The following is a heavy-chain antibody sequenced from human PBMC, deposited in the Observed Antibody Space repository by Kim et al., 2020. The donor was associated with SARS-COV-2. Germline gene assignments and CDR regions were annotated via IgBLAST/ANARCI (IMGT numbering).Heavy chain of an antibody. Sequence: SQKVQGRVTITRDTSASTVYMEVSSLTSEDTAVYYCARGAAVAGNWFDPWGQGTLVTVSS. V-gene: IGHV1-3*01. J-gene: IGHJ5*02. CDR3: ARGAAVAGNWFDP. D-gene: IGHD6-13*01.